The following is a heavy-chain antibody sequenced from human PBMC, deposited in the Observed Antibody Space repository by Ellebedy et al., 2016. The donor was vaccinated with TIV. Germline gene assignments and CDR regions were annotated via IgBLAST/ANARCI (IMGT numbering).Heavy chain of an antibody. CDR1: GYSFTSYW. Sequence: GESLKISXKGSGYSFTSYWISWVRQMPGKGLEWMGIIYPGDSDTRYSPSFQGQVTISADKSISTAYLQWSSLKASDTAMYYCARRRGGVVAANYYYGMDVWGQGTTVTVSS. CDR3: ARRRGGVVAANYYYGMDV. V-gene: IGHV5-51*01. CDR2: IYPGDSDT. D-gene: IGHD2-15*01. J-gene: IGHJ6*02.